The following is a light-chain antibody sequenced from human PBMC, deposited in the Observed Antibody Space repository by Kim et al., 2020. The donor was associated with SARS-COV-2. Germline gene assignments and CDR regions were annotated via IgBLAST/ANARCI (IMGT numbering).Light chain of an antibody. CDR1: SGYSNYK. J-gene: IGLJ1*01. V-gene: IGLV9-49*01. Sequence: CTLSSGYSNYKVDWYQQRPGKGPRFVMRVGTGGIVGSRGDGIPDRFSVLGSGLNRYLTIKNIQEEDESDYHCGADHGSGSSFVYVFGTGTKVTVL. CDR2: VGTGGIVG. CDR3: GADHGSGSSFVYV.